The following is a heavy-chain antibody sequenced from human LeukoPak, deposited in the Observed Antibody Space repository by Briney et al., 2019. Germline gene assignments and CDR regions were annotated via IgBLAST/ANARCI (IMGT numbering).Heavy chain of an antibody. CDR3: ARDRASSGYYFDY. CDR2: IYYSGST. V-gene: IGHV4-39*07. D-gene: IGHD3-22*01. CDR1: GGTISSGGYS. J-gene: IGHJ4*02. Sequence: SETLSLTCAVSGGTISSGGYSWSWIRQPPGKGLEWIGSIYYSGSTYYNPSLKSRVTISVDTSKNQFSLKLSSVTAADTAVYYCARDRASSGYYFDYWGQGTLVTVSS.